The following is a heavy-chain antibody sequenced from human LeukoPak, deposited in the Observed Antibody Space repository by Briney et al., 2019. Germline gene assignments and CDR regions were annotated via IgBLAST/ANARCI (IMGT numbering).Heavy chain of an antibody. CDR2: ISSSGSTI. Sequence: PGGSLRLSXAASGFTFGSYEMNWVRQAPGKGLEWVSYISSSGSTIYYADSVKGRFTISRDNAKNSLYLQMNSLRAEDTAVYYCARTFLEWLAFDYWGQGTLVTVSS. D-gene: IGHD3-3*02. CDR1: GFTFGSYE. CDR3: ARTFLEWLAFDY. V-gene: IGHV3-48*03. J-gene: IGHJ4*02.